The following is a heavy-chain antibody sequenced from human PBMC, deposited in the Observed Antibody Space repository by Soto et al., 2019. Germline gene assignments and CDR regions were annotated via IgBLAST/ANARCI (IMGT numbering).Heavy chain of an antibody. CDR2: IYHTGST. V-gene: IGHV4-4*02. J-gene: IGHJ4*02. Sequence: PSETLSLTCAVSNGSITSTFWWGGVRQSPGKGLEWIGEIYHTGSTNYNPSLESRVTISVDTSKNLFSLRLNSVTAADTAVYYCARDNYDSSGSYRFFDSWGQGTLVTVSS. D-gene: IGHD3-22*01. CDR3: ARDNYDSSGSYRFFDS. CDR1: NGSITSTFW.